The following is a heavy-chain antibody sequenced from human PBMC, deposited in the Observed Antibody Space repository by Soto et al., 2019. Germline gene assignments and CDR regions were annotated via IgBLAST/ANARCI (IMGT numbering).Heavy chain of an antibody. V-gene: IGHV1-8*01. CDR2: MNPNSGNT. J-gene: IGHJ4*02. CDR3: ASFASSTPYYYGSGSYYNVDY. Sequence: ASVKVSCKASGYTFTSYDINWVRQATGQGLEWMGWMNPNSGNTGYAQKFQGRVTMPRNTSISTAYMELSTLRSEDTAVYYCASFASSTPYYYGSGSYYNVDYWGQGTLVTVSS. D-gene: IGHD3-10*01. CDR1: GYTFTSYD.